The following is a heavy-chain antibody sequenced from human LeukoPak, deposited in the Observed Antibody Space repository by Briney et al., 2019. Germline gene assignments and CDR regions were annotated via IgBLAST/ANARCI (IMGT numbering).Heavy chain of an antibody. CDR3: ARGLRRVSTTPFDY. D-gene: IGHD4-17*01. CDR1: GGSFSGYY. CDR2: INQSGGP. V-gene: IGHV4-34*01. Sequence: PSETLSLTCSVSGGSFSGYYWSWIRQPPGKGLEWSGEINQSGGPNYNPSLESRVTISVNMSKTQFSLKLNSVTAADTAVYYCARGLRRVSTTPFDYWGQGTPVTVSS. J-gene: IGHJ4*02.